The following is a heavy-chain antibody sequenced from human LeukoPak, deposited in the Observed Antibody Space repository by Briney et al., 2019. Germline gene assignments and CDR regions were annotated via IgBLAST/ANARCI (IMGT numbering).Heavy chain of an antibody. CDR1: GGSVSSGSYY. V-gene: IGHV4-61*01. D-gene: IGHD4-17*01. CDR2: ISYSGST. Sequence: SETLSLTCTVSGGSVSSGSYYWSWIRQPPGKGLEWIGYISYSGSTNYNPSLRSRVTISVDTSKNQFSLKLSSVTAADTALYYCARYDYGDCWFDPWGQGTLVTVSS. CDR3: ARYDYGDCWFDP. J-gene: IGHJ5*02.